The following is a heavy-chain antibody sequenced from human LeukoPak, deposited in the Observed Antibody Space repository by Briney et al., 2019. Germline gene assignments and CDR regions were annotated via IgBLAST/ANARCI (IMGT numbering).Heavy chain of an antibody. CDR1: GFTFDDYA. D-gene: IGHD3-22*01. CDR2: ISWNSGSI. V-gene: IGHV3-9*01. Sequence: TGGSLRLSCAASGFTFDDYAMHWVRQAPGKGLEWVSGISWNSGSIGYADSVKGRFTISRDNAKNSLYLQMNSLRAEDTALYYCAKDGGRIVVVNVRFDYWGQGTLVTVSS. CDR3: AKDGGRIVVVNVRFDY. J-gene: IGHJ4*02.